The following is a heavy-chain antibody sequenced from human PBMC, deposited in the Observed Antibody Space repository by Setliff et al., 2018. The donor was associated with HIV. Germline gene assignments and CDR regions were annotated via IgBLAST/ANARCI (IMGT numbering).Heavy chain of an antibody. CDR3: ARDDPFGESDAFDL. CDR1: GFTFSGFG. Sequence: GGSLRLSCAASGFTFSGFGMNWVRQAPGGGLEWLSYIGTSGHTIYYADSVKGRFTISRDNARDSVSLQMNSLRGDDTAVYYCARDDPFGESDAFDLWGQGTMVTVTS. D-gene: IGHD3-10*01. V-gene: IGHV3-48*01. CDR2: IGTSGHTI. J-gene: IGHJ3*01.